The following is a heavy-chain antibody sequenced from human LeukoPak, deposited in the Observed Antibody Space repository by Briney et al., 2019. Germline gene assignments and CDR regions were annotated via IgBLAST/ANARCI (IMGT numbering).Heavy chain of an antibody. V-gene: IGHV3-48*01. CDR2: ISSSSGTI. Sequence: PGGSLRLSCAASGFTFSTYSMNWVRQAPGKGLEWVSYISSSSGTIHYADSVKGLFTISRDNAKNSLYPQMNSLRAEDTAVYYCARGRYSSTFDYWGQGTLVTVSS. D-gene: IGHD5-12*01. CDR1: GFTFSTYS. J-gene: IGHJ4*02. CDR3: ARGRYSSTFDY.